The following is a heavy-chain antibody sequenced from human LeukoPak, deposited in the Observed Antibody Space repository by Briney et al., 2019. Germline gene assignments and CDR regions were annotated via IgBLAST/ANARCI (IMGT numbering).Heavy chain of an antibody. J-gene: IGHJ6*02. Sequence: PSETLSLTCAVYGGSFSGYYWSWIRQPPGKGQEWMGEIRHSGSTNYNPSLKGRVTVSVDTSKNQFSLRLTSVTAADTAVYYCARRGSWTYYYAMDVWGQGTTVTVSS. CDR2: IRHSGST. CDR3: ARRGSWTYYYAMDV. D-gene: IGHD6-13*01. CDR1: GGSFSGYY. V-gene: IGHV4-34*01.